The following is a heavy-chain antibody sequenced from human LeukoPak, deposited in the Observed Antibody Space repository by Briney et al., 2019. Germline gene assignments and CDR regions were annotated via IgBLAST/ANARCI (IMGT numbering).Heavy chain of an antibody. J-gene: IGHJ4*02. V-gene: IGHV3-30*03. D-gene: IGHD4-17*01. CDR1: GFAFSDYG. Sequence: GRSLRLSCAVSGFAFSDYGMHWVRQAPGKGLEWVAVISYDGSHMYYADSVKGRFTISRDNSKNTLYLQMNSLRAEDTGVYYCTRDHGDYSFDYWGQGTLVTVSS. CDR2: ISYDGSHM. CDR3: TRDHGDYSFDY.